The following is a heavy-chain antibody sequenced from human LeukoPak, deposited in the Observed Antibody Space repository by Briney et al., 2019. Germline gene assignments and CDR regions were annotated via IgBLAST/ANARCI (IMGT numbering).Heavy chain of an antibody. CDR1: GYTLTELS. V-gene: IGHV1-24*01. J-gene: IGHJ5*02. Sequence: ASVKVSCKVSGYTLTELSMHWVRQAPGKGLEWMGGFDPEDGETIYAQKFQGRVTMTEDTSTDTAYMELSSLRSEDTAVYYCAREIVPCSGGSCYLSWRYHRNNWFDPWGQGTLVTVSS. CDR2: FDPEDGET. CDR3: AREIVPCSGGSCYLSWRYHRNNWFDP. D-gene: IGHD2-15*01.